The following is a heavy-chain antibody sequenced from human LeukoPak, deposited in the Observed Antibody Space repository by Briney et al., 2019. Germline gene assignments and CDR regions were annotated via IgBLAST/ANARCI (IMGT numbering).Heavy chain of an antibody. CDR3: AREVAVAVPVY. CDR2: IKQDGSEK. V-gene: IGHV3-7*01. J-gene: IGHJ1*01. Sequence: GGSRRLSCAASGFTFSSYWMSWVRQAPGKGLERVANIKQDGSEKYYVDSVKGRFTISRDNAKNSLYLQMNSLRAEDTAVYYCAREVAVAVPVYWGQGTLVTVSS. CDR1: GFTFSSYW. D-gene: IGHD6-19*01.